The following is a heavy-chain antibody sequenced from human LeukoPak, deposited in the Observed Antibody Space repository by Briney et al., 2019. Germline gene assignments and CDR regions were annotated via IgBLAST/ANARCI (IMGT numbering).Heavy chain of an antibody. V-gene: IGHV1-2*06. CDR2: INPNSGGT. J-gene: IGHJ4*02. D-gene: IGHD3-22*01. CDR1: GYTFTSYY. CDR3: AREGHLGGYYFPDY. Sequence: ASVKVSCKASGYTFTSYYMHWVRQATGQGLEWMGRINPNSGGTTYAQKFQGRVTMTRDTSISTAYMELSRLRSDDTAVYYCAREGHLGGYYFPDYWGQGTLVTVSS.